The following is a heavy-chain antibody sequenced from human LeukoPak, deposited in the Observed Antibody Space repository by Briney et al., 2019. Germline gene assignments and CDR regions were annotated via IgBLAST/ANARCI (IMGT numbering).Heavy chain of an antibody. V-gene: IGHV4-39*07. D-gene: IGHD3-22*01. CDR3: ARVTGLVVITYFDY. Sequence: PSESLSLTCTVSGGSISSSSYYWGWIRQPPGEGLEWIGSIYYSGSTYYNPPLKSRVTISVDTSKNQFSLKLSSVTAADTAVYDRARVTGLVVITYFDYWGQGTLVTVSS. J-gene: IGHJ4*02. CDR2: IYYSGST. CDR1: GGSISSSSYY.